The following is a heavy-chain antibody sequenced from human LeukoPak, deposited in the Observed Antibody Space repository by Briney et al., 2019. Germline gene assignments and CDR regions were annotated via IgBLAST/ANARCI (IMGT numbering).Heavy chain of an antibody. CDR2: IYYSGST. D-gene: IGHD2-21*02. CDR3: ASTRLCGGDCYYLDY. Sequence: TSETLSLTCIVSGGSISSYYWSWIRQPPGKGLEWIGYIYYSGSTNYNPSLKSRVTISVVTSKNQFSLKLRYVTAADTAVYYCASTRLCGGDCYYLDYWGQGTLVTVSS. J-gene: IGHJ4*02. CDR1: GGSISSYY. V-gene: IGHV4-59*01.